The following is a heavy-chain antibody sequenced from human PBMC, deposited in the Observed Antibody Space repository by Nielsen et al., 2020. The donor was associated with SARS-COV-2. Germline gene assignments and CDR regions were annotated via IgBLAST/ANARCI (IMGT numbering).Heavy chain of an antibody. CDR3: ARCSSRYYYYGMDV. CDR1: GFTFDDYA. D-gene: IGHD6-6*01. CDR2: ISWNSGSI. J-gene: IGHJ6*02. V-gene: IGHV3-9*01. Sequence: SLKISCAASGFTFDDYAMHWVRQAPGKGLEWVSGISWNSGSIGYADSVKGRFTISRDNSKNTLYLQMNSLRAEDTAVYYCARCSSRYYYYGMDVWGQGTTVTVSS.